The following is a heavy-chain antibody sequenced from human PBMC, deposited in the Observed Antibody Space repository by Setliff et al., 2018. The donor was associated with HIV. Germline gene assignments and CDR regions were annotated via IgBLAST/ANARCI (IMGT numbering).Heavy chain of an antibody. CDR2: VYASGST. Sequence: SETLSLTCIVSGGSISDYYWSWIRQPAGKGLEWIGRVYASGSTNYNPSLKSRVTMSVDTSNNQFSLKLSSVTAADTAVYYCAASSGWQRGDYWGQGILVTVSS. V-gene: IGHV4-4*07. D-gene: IGHD6-25*01. CDR1: GGSISDYY. J-gene: IGHJ4*02. CDR3: AASSGWQRGDY.